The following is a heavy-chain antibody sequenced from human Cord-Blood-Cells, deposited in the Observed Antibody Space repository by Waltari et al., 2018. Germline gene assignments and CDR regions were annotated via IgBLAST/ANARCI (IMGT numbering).Heavy chain of an antibody. D-gene: IGHD2-15*01. CDR2: IWYDGSNK. CDR1: GFTFSRHG. CDR3: ASQGSDAFDI. V-gene: IGHV3-33*01. J-gene: IGHJ3*02. Sequence: QVQLVESGGGVVQPGRSLRLSCAASGFTFSRHGMHWVRQAPGKGLEWVAVIWYDGSNKYYADSVKGRFTISRDNSKNTLYLQMNSLRAEDTAVYYCASQGSDAFDIWGQGTMVTVSS.